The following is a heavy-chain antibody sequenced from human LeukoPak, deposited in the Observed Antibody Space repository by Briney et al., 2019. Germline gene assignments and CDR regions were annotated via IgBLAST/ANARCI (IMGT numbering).Heavy chain of an antibody. CDR1: GFTFSSYW. D-gene: IGHD2/OR15-2a*01. V-gene: IGHV3-7*01. Sequence: GGSLRLSCAASGFTFSSYWMSWVRQAPGKGLEWVANINQDGSDKYSVDSVKGRFTISRDNARNSLFLQMNSLRAEDTAVYYCARDRENTLTIDYWGQGTLVTVSS. J-gene: IGHJ4*02. CDR3: ARDRENTLTIDY. CDR2: INQDGSDK.